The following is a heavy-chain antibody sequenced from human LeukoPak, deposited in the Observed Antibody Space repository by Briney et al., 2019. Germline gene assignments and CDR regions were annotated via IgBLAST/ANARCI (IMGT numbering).Heavy chain of an antibody. CDR1: GSTFSRYW. J-gene: IGHJ4*02. CDR3: AKGGYCSSTSCYGYFDS. CDR2: ISISGGST. Sequence: GGSLRLSCAASGSTFSRYWMHWVRQAPGKGLEWVSAISISGGSTYYADSVKGRFTISRDNSENTLFLQVNSLRADDTAVYYCAKGGYCSSTSCYGYFDSWDQGTLVTVSS. D-gene: IGHD2-2*01. V-gene: IGHV3-23*01.